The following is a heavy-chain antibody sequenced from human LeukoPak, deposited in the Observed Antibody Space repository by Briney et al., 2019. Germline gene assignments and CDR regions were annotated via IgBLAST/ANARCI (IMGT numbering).Heavy chain of an antibody. V-gene: IGHV3-11*04. CDR3: ARAPAVYFFYIDV. J-gene: IGHJ6*03. Sequence: GASLRLSCAASGFTFSDYHMTWIRQAPGKGLEWVSYISNSDDSINYADSVSGRFTISRDNAKSSVYLQMNSLRVEDTAVYYCARAPAVYFFYIDVWGEGTTVTVSS. CDR1: GFTFSDYH. CDR2: ISNSDDSI.